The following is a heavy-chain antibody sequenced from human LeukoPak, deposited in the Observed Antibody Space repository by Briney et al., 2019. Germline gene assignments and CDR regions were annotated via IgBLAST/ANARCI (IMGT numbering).Heavy chain of an antibody. D-gene: IGHD6-13*01. Sequence: PGGSLRLSCAASGFTFSSYAMHWVRQAPGKGLEYVSAISSNGGGTYYADSVRGRFTISRDNSENTPYLQMGSLRAEDMAVYYCARGPRSSPTEYFDYWGQGTLVTVSS. CDR1: GFTFSSYA. V-gene: IGHV3-64*02. CDR2: ISSNGGGT. CDR3: ARGPRSSPTEYFDY. J-gene: IGHJ4*02.